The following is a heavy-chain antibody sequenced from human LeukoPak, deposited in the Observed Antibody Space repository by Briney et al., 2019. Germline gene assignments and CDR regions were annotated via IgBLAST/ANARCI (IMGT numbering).Heavy chain of an antibody. V-gene: IGHV3-49*03. D-gene: IGHD1-1*01. CDR3: TRNRGAYNLYDY. Sequence: GGSLRLSCTASGFTFGDYAMSWIRQAPGKGLEWVGFIRSKAYGETADYAASVKGRFTVSRDDSKAIAYLQMNSLKTEDTAVYHCTRNRGAYNLYDYWGQGTLVTVSS. CDR1: GFTFGDYA. CDR2: IRSKAYGETA. J-gene: IGHJ4*02.